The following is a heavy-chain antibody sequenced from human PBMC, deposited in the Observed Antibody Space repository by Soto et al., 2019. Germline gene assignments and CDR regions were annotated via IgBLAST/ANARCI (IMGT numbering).Heavy chain of an antibody. Sequence: EVQLLESGGGLVQPGGSLRLSCVASGFTFSSYAMNWVRQAPGKGLEWVSGLSDRGGNRHYADSVKGRFTISRDNSKNTLYLQMKSLRAEDTAVYYCAKNQSLGESSPGDYWGQGTRVTVSS. D-gene: IGHD3-3*01. CDR1: GFTFSSYA. CDR2: LSDRGGNR. J-gene: IGHJ4*02. V-gene: IGHV3-23*01. CDR3: AKNQSLGESSPGDY.